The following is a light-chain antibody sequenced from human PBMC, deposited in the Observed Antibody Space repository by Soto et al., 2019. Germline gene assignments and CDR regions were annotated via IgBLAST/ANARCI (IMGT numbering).Light chain of an antibody. CDR3: QQYGNSPIT. CDR1: QSVSSSY. Sequence: DNVLTQSPCTLSLYPGERAPLSCRASQSVSSSYLAWYQQKPGQAPRLLIYGASSRATGIPDRFSGSGSGTDFTLTISRLEPEDFAVYYCQQYGNSPITFGQGTRMEIK. J-gene: IGKJ5*01. CDR2: GAS. V-gene: IGKV3-20*01.